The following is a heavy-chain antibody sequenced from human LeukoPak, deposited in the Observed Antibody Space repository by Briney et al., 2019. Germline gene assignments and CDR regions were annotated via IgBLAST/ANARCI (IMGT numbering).Heavy chain of an antibody. Sequence: AGGSLRLSCAASGFTFSSYEMNWVRQAPGKGLEWVSYISSSSSTIYYADSVKGRFTISRGNAKNSLYLQMNSLRAEDTAVYYCARESDYYKGAYDAFDIWGQGTVVTVSS. J-gene: IGHJ3*02. V-gene: IGHV3-48*01. CDR2: ISSSSSTI. CDR3: ARESDYYKGAYDAFDI. CDR1: GFTFSSYE. D-gene: IGHD3-22*01.